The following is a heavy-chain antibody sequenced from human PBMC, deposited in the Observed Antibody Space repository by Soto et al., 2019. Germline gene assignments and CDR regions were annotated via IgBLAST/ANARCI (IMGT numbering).Heavy chain of an antibody. CDR1: GGIFNSFA. CDR3: ARPATAGLTGSLDV. J-gene: IGHJ6*02. V-gene: IGHV1-69*06. CDR2: ILPVFGTP. D-gene: IGHD6-13*01. Sequence: QVQLVQSGAEVKKPESAVKVSCKASGGIFNSFAISWVRQAPGQGLEWMGGILPVFGTPSNSPNFQSRITITADRSANTAYMELSSLRFEDTAVYYCARPATAGLTGSLDVWGQGTRVTVSS.